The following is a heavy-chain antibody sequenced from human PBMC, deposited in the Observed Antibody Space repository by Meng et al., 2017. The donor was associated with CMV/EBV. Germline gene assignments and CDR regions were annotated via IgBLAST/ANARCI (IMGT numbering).Heavy chain of an antibody. Sequence: GGSLRLSCTASGFTFGDYAMSWVRQAPGKGLEWVGFIRSKAYGGTTEYAASVKGRFTISRDDSKSIAYLQMNSLKTEGTAVYYCTRDADRYCSSTSCVPFNYWGQGTLVTVSS. J-gene: IGHJ4*02. V-gene: IGHV3-49*04. CDR1: GFTFGDYA. CDR2: IRSKAYGGTT. CDR3: TRDADRYCSSTSCVPFNY. D-gene: IGHD2-2*01.